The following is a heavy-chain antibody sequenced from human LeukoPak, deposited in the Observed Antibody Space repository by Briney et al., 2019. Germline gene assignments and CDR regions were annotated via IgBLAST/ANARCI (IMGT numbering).Heavy chain of an antibody. V-gene: IGHV4-31*03. D-gene: IGHD1-1*01. J-gene: IGHJ4*02. CDR3: ARAPGSAYNAYYFDY. Sequence: SETLSLTCTVSGASISSGGYFWGWIRQHPWKGLEWMGYFFYSGSTYYNPSLKSRVTISVDTSKNQISLKLSSVTAADTAVYYCARAPGSAYNAYYFDYWGQGTLVTVSS. CDR1: GASISSGGYF. CDR2: FFYSGST.